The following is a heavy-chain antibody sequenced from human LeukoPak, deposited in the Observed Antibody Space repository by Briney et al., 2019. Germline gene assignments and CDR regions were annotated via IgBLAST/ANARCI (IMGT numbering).Heavy chain of an antibody. CDR2: IYYSGST. Sequence: SETLSLTCTVSGGSISSYYWSCIRQPPGKGLEWIGYIYYSGSTNYNPSLKSRVTISADTSKNQFSLKLSSVTAADTAVYYCARETYYYGSGSYPANYFDYWGQGTLVTVSS. D-gene: IGHD3-10*01. J-gene: IGHJ4*02. CDR1: GGSISSYY. V-gene: IGHV4-59*01. CDR3: ARETYYYGSGSYPANYFDY.